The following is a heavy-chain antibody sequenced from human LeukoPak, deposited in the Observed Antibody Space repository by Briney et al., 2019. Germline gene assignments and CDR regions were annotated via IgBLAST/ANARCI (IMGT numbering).Heavy chain of an antibody. Sequence: SETLSLTCTVSGGPISSSSYYWGWIRQPPGKGLEWIGSIYYSGSTYYNPSLKSRVTISVDRSKNQFSLKLSSVTAADTAVYYCARFDFGITMSFDIWGQGTMVTVSS. J-gene: IGHJ3*02. CDR3: ARFDFGITMSFDI. CDR1: GGPISSSSYY. V-gene: IGHV4-39*07. D-gene: IGHD3-22*01. CDR2: IYYSGST.